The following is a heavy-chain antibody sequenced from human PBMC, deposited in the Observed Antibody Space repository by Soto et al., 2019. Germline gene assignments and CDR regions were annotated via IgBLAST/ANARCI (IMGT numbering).Heavy chain of an antibody. CDR1: GDSVSSDITS. D-gene: IGHD3-10*01. J-gene: IGHJ3*01. Sequence: QGQLQQSGPGLVKPSQTLSLTCAISGDSVSSDITSWNWIRQSPSRGLEWLGRTYYRSKWFHDYAAYVKSRITINPDTSKNQFSLELNSMTPEYTAVYYCARGNALDVWGQGTVVTVSS. V-gene: IGHV6-1*01. CDR2: TYYRSKWFH. CDR3: ARGNALDV.